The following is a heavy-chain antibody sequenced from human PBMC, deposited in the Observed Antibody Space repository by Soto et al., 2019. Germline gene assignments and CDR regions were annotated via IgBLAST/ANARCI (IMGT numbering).Heavy chain of an antibody. J-gene: IGHJ4*02. V-gene: IGHV3-21*01. CDR3: ASRKTWEPGFDY. CDR2: ISSSSSYI. CDR1: GFTFSSYS. Sequence: GGSLRLSCAASGFTFSSYSMNWVRQAPGKGLEWVSSISSSSSYIYYADSVKGRFTISRDNAKNSLYLQMNSLRAEDTAVYYCASRKTWEPGFDYWGQGTLVTVSS. D-gene: IGHD1-26*01.